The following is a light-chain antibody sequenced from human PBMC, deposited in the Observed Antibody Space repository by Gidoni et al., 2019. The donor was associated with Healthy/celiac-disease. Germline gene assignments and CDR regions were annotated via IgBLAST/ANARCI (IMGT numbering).Light chain of an antibody. J-gene: IGLJ1*01. CDR3: SSYTSSSTLGV. V-gene: IGLV2-14*03. Sequence: QSALPQPASVSGSPGQSITISCTGTSSDVGGYNHVSWYQQHPGKAPKLMIHDVSNRPSGVSNRFSGSKSGNTASLTISGLQAEDEADYYCSSYTSSSTLGVFGTGTKVTVL. CDR1: SSDVGGYNH. CDR2: DVS.